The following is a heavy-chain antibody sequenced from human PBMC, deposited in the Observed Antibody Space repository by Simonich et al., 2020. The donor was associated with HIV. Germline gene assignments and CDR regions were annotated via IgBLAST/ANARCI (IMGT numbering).Heavy chain of an antibody. CDR2: IYHSGST. CDR3: ARVGLRIAAAGTVVGFDY. V-gene: IGHV4-38-2*01. D-gene: IGHD6-13*01. Sequence: QVQLQESGPGLVKPSETLSLTCAVSCYSISSGYYCGWIRQPTGKGLEWIGSIYHSGSTYYNTALKSRVTISVDTSKNQFSLKLSSVTAADTAVYYCARVGLRIAAAGTVVGFDYWGQGTLVTVSS. CDR1: CYSISSGYY. J-gene: IGHJ4*02.